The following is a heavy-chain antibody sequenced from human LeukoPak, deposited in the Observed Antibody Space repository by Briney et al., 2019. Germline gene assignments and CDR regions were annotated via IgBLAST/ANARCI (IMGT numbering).Heavy chain of an antibody. V-gene: IGHV3-7*01. Sequence: GGSLRLSCAASGFTFSSYWMSWVREAPGKGLEWVAKIKQDGSEKYYVDSVKGRFTISRDNAKNSLYLQMNSLRAEDTAVYYCARDRTYYDFWSGPADAFDIWGQGTMVTVSS. J-gene: IGHJ3*02. CDR2: IKQDGSEK. CDR1: GFTFSSYW. D-gene: IGHD3-3*01. CDR3: ARDRTYYDFWSGPADAFDI.